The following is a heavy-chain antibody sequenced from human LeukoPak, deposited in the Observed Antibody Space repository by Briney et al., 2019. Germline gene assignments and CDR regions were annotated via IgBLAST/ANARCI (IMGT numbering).Heavy chain of an antibody. CDR3: ARARAANFDY. V-gene: IGHV1-69*02. J-gene: IGHJ4*02. CDR1: GGTFSSYT. CDR2: IIPIPGIA. Sequence: SVKVSCKASGGTFSSYTISWVRQAPGQGLEWMRRIIPIPGIANYAQKFQGRVTITADKSTSTAYMELSSLRSEDTAVYYCARARAANFDYWGQGTLVTVSS. D-gene: IGHD2-15*01.